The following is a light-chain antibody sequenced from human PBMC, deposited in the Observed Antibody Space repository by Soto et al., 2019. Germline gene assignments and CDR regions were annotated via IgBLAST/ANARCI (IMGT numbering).Light chain of an antibody. CDR3: ETWDRNTRV. Sequence: QLVLTQSSSASASLGSSVKLTCTLSSGHSSYIIAWHQQQPGKAPRFLMKLEGSGSYNKGSGVPDRCSGSSSGADRYLTVSNLQSEDEADYYCETWDRNTRVFGGGTKVTV. J-gene: IGLJ3*02. V-gene: IGLV4-60*03. CDR2: LEGSGSY. CDR1: SGHSSYI.